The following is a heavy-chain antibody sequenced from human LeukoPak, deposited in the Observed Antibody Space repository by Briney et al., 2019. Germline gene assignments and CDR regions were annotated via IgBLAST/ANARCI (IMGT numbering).Heavy chain of an antibody. Sequence: GGSLRLSCAASRFTFSIYSMNWVRQAPGKGLEWLSSISSSSVEIYYADSVKGRFTISRDISKNTLFLQMNSLRTEDTAVYYCAREPPFRGFLDYWGQGTLVTVSS. CDR1: RFTFSIYS. D-gene: IGHD5-12*01. CDR3: AREPPFRGFLDY. CDR2: ISSSSVEI. V-gene: IGHV3-21*01. J-gene: IGHJ4*02.